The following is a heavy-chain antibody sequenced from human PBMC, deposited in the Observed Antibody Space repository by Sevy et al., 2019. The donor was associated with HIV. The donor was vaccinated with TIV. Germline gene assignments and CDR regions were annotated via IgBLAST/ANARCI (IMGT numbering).Heavy chain of an antibody. CDR2: IKGDGSDK. CDR1: GFTFSANW. J-gene: IGHJ4*02. D-gene: IGHD2-8*01. CDR3: AREGCTRPHDY. Sequence: GSLRLSCAASGFTFSANWMNWVRQAPGKGLEWVANIKGDGSDKHYVDSVEGRFTISRDNSKNSFYLQMDNLRVEDTALYYCAREGCTRPHDYWGQGTRVTVSS. V-gene: IGHV3-7*03.